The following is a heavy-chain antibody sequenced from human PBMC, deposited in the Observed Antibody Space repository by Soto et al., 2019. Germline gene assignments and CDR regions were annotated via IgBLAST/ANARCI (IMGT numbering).Heavy chain of an antibody. CDR1: GGTFSSYA. CDR3: ARDRRNYYGMDV. CDR2: IIPIFGTA. J-gene: IGHJ6*02. D-gene: IGHD6-6*01. Sequence: ASVKVSCKASGGTFSSYAISWVLQAPGQGLEWMGGIIPIFGTANYAQKFQGRVTITADESTSTAYMELSSLRSEDTAVYYCARDRRNYYGMDVWGQGTTVTVSS. V-gene: IGHV1-69*13.